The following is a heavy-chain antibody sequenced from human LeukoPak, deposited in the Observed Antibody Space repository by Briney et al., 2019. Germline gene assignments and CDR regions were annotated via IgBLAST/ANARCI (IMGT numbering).Heavy chain of an antibody. V-gene: IGHV3-11*04. CDR2: ISSSGSTI. Sequence: GGSLRLSCAASGFTFSDYYMSWIRQAPGKGLEWVSYISSSGSTIYYADSVKGQFTISRDNAKNSLYLQVNSLRAEDTAVYYCARGSRFGVVGRDAFDIWGQGTVVTVSS. CDR1: GFTFSDYY. D-gene: IGHD3-3*01. J-gene: IGHJ3*02. CDR3: ARGSRFGVVGRDAFDI.